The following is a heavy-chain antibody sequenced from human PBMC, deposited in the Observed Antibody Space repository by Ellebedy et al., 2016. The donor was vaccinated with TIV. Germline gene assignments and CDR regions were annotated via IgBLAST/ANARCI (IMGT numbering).Heavy chain of an antibody. CDR3: ARDQTPAAGTRGWFDP. D-gene: IGHD6-13*01. CDR1: GGSFSSSDCY. CDR2: ICTSGTT. Sequence: SETLSLTXTVSGGSFSSSDCYWGWIRQSPGKGLQWIGSICTSGTTYYNPSLKSRLTISVDTSKNQFSLKLSSVTAADTAVYYCARDQTPAAGTRGWFDPWGQGTLVTVSS. V-gene: IGHV4-39*07. J-gene: IGHJ5*02.